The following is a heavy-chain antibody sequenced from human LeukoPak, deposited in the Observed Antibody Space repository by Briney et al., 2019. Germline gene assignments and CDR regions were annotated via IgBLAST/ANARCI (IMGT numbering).Heavy chain of an antibody. CDR1: GFTLRYYA. Sequence: GGSVRLSCAACGFTLRYYAMNWVRQAPGKGLEWVSYISSSANIIYYEDSVKGRVTISRDNAKNSLYLQMNSLRAEDTAVYYCARDGRTYGDAFDIWGQGTMVTVSS. J-gene: IGHJ3*02. D-gene: IGHD4-17*01. V-gene: IGHV3-48*03. CDR2: ISSSANII. CDR3: ARDGRTYGDAFDI.